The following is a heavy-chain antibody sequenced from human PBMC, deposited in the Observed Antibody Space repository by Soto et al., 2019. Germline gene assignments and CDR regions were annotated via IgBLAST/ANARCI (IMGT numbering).Heavy chain of an antibody. J-gene: IGHJ4*02. CDR2: IKGKIDGETT. CDR3: TPVASAWYVAY. D-gene: IGHD6-19*01. Sequence: GGSLRLSCAVSGLTFTNAWMNWVRQAPGKGLEWVGRIKGKIDGETTDYAAPVKGRFKISRDESENTVFLELNSLKTEDTAVYYCTPVASAWYVAYWGQGTLVTVSS. V-gene: IGHV3-15*05. CDR1: GLTFTNAW.